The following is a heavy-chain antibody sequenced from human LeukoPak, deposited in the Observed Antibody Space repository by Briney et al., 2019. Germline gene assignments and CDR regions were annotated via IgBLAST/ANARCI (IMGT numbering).Heavy chain of an antibody. J-gene: IGHJ4*02. Sequence: ASVKVSCKASGHTFTAYYMHWVRQAPGQGLEWMGWINPNSGVTNYAQKFQGRVTMTRDTSITTAYMELSRLRSDDNAVYYCASPVRSFDWLFNFDYWGQGTLVTVSS. CDR1: GHTFTAYY. CDR3: ASPVRSFDWLFNFDY. V-gene: IGHV1-2*02. CDR2: INPNSGVT. D-gene: IGHD3-9*01.